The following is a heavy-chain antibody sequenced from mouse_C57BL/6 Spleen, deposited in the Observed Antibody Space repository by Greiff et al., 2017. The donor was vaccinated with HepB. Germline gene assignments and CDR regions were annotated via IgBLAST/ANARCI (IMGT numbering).Heavy chain of an antibody. J-gene: IGHJ4*01. CDR1: GYTFTTYP. D-gene: IGHD1-1*01. CDR2: FHPYNDDT. CDR3: AIRPIYYYGSSLGDY. Sequence: VQVVESGAELVKPGASVKMSCKASGYTFTTYPIEWMKQNHGKSLEWIGNFHPYNDDTKYNEKFKGKATLTVEKSSSTVYLELSRLTSDDSAVYYCAIRPIYYYGSSLGDYWGQGTSVTVSS. V-gene: IGHV1-47*01.